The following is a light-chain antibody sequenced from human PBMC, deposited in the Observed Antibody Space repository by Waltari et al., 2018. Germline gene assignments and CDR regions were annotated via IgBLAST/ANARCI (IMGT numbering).Light chain of an antibody. J-gene: IGKJ2*01. CDR2: GAS. CDR1: QSVSSIY. CDR3: QQYGTSPPMYT. Sequence: EIVLTQTPGTLSLSPGDGATLSCRASQSVSSIYLAWYQQKPGRAPRLLIYGASNRATGIPDMFSGSGSGTDFILTISSLEPEDFALYYCQQYGTSPPMYTFGQGTNLEIK. V-gene: IGKV3-20*01.